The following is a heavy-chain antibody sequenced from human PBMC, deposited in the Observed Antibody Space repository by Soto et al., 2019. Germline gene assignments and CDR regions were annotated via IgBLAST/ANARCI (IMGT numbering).Heavy chain of an antibody. V-gene: IGHV3-73*01. CDR3: TRHFMRIYGSGSSDDDYFDY. J-gene: IGHJ4*02. CDR1: GFTFSGSA. Sequence: EVQLVESGGGLVQPGGSLKLSCAASGFTFSGSAMHWVRQASGKGLEWVGRIRSKANSYATAYAASGKGRFTSSRDDSKNTAYLQMNSLKTEDTAVYYCTRHFMRIYGSGSSDDDYFDYWGQGTLVTVSS. CDR2: IRSKANSYAT. D-gene: IGHD3-10*01.